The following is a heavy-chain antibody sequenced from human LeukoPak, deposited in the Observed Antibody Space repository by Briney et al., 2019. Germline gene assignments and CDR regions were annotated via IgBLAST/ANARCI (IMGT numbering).Heavy chain of an antibody. J-gene: IGHJ5*02. V-gene: IGHV3-74*01. CDR2: IKPDGTYT. Sequence: GGSLRLSCASPGFTFGVDGMYWVRQAPGRGPVWVSGIKPDGTYTHYADSVKGRFTISRDDAKNTLYLQMNSLRVEDTAVYYCANYWYPWGPGTLVTVSS. D-gene: IGHD2-8*02. CDR1: GFTFGVDG. CDR3: ANYWYP.